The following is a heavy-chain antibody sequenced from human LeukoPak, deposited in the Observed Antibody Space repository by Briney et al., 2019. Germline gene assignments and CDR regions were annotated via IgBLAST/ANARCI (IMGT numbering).Heavy chain of an antibody. Sequence: GGSLRLSCAVSGFTVSGNYMNWVRQAPGKGLEWVSVICSSGSTYYAESVKGRFTISRDNSKNTLYLQMNSLRAEDTAVYYCARDYNYVFFDYWGQGTLVTVSS. V-gene: IGHV3-66*01. CDR2: ICSSGST. D-gene: IGHD3-22*01. CDR3: ARDYNYVFFDY. J-gene: IGHJ4*02. CDR1: GFTVSGNY.